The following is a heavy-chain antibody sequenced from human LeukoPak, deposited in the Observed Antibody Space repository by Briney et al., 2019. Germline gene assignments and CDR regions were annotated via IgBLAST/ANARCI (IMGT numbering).Heavy chain of an antibody. J-gene: IGHJ4*02. Sequence: PSETLSLTCAVYGGSFSGYYWSWIRQPPGKGLEWIGEINHSGSTNYNPSLKSRVTISVDTSKNQFSLKLSSVTAADTAVYYCARGMRNSGSYYGLYPSSYYFDYWGQGTLVTVSS. D-gene: IGHD1-26*01. CDR2: INHSGST. V-gene: IGHV4-34*01. CDR1: GGSFSGYY. CDR3: ARGMRNSGSYYGLYPSSYYFDY.